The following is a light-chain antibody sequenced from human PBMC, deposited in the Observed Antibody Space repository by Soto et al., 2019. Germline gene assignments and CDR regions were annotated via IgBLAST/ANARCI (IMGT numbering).Light chain of an antibody. CDR1: SSDIGAHDY. CDR3: SSHTSSASVV. V-gene: IGLV2-14*01. Sequence: QPVLTQPASVSGSPGQSITISCTGTSSDIGAHDYVSWYRQHPGKAPKLLIYEVTNRPSGVSPRFSGSKSANTASLTISGFQVEDEADYYCSSHTSSASVVFGGGTKVTVL. J-gene: IGLJ2*01. CDR2: EVT.